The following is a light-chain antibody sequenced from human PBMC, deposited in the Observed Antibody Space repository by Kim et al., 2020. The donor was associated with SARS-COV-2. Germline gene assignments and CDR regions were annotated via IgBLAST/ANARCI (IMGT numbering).Light chain of an antibody. CDR3: QRAGT. CDR1: QSISSW. J-gene: IGKJ1*01. V-gene: IGKV1-5*03. CDR2: KAS. Sequence: DIQMTQSPSTLSASVGDRVTITCRASQSISSWLAWYQQKPGKAPKLLFYKASSLESGVPSRFSGSGSGTEFTLTISSLQPDDFATYYCQRAGTFGQGTKVDIK.